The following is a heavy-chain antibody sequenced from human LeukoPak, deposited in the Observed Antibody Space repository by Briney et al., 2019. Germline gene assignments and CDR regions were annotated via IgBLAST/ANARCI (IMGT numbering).Heavy chain of an antibody. Sequence: EASVKVSCKASGYTFTSYGISWVRQAPGQGLEWMGWISAYNGNTNYAQKLQGRVTMTTDTSTSTAYMELRSLRSDDTAVYYCAREGGIVATWGFDYYYMDVWGKGTTVTVSS. CDR2: ISAYNGNT. CDR1: GYTFTSYG. D-gene: IGHD5-12*01. CDR3: AREGGIVATWGFDYYYMDV. V-gene: IGHV1-18*01. J-gene: IGHJ6*03.